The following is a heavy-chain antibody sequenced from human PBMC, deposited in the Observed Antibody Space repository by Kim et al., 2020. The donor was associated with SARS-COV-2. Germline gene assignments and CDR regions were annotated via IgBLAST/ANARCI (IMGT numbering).Heavy chain of an antibody. CDR2: ISYDESKL. CDR1: GFTFSSYG. Sequence: GGSLRLSCAASGFTFSSYGMNWIRQAPGRGLEWVAFISYDESKLLYEDSVKGRFIISRDISSNTLYLQMNSLREEDTAVYYCAKVGSRGGFDNWVDSWGQGTLVTVSS. D-gene: IGHD2-15*01. CDR3: AKVGSRGGFDNWVDS. J-gene: IGHJ5*01. V-gene: IGHV3-30*18.